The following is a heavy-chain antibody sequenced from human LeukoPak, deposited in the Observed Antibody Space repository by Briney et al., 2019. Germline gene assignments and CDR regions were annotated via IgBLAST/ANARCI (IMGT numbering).Heavy chain of an antibody. CDR2: ISRSAGGDTT. CDR3: ARDQAQFGP. V-gene: IGHV3-11*01. Sequence: GGSLRLSCAASKFTLGDYYMSWIRQASGKGLEWVSYISRSAGGDTTYYADSVKGRFIISRDNTKNSLYLQMNNLRAEDTAVYYCARDQAQFGPWGQGTLVTVSS. CDR1: KFTLGDYY. J-gene: IGHJ5*02.